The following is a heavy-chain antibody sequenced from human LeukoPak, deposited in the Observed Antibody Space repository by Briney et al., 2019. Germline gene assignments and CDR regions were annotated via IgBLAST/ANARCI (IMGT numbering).Heavy chain of an antibody. CDR1: GGSISSGSYY. J-gene: IGHJ1*01. D-gene: IGHD6-13*01. CDR2: IYTSGST. V-gene: IGHV4-61*02. CDR3: ASTSKNTGYSSSWYAEYFQH. Sequence: SETLSLTCTVSGGSISSGSYYWSWIRQPAGKGLEWIGRIYTSGSTNYNPSLKSRVTISVDTSKNQFSLKLSSVTAADTAVYYCASTSKNTGYSSSWYAEYFQHWGQGTLDTVSS.